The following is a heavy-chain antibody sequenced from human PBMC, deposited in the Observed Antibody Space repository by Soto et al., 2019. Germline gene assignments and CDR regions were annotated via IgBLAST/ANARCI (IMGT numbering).Heavy chain of an antibody. CDR1: GFTFSSYA. J-gene: IGHJ5*02. V-gene: IGHV3-23*01. CDR3: AKVGSYSTSNRFDP. Sequence: EVQLLESGGGLVQPGGSLRLSCAASGFTFSSYAMSWVRQAPGKGLEWVSGISGSGGSTYYADSVKGRFTISRDNSKNTLFFQMNILRADDAAVYYCAKVGSYSTSNRFDPWGQGTLVTVSS. CDR2: ISGSGGST. D-gene: IGHD6-6*01.